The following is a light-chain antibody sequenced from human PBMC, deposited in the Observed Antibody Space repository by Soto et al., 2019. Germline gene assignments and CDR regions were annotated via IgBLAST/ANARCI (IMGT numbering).Light chain of an antibody. CDR3: GAWDGSLNTQV. CDR1: SSNIGNNY. V-gene: IGLV1-51*01. Sequence: QSVLTQPPSVSAAPGQKVTISCSGSSSNIGNNYVSWYQQLPGTAPKLLIYDNDKRTSGIPDRFSGSKSGTSATLGITGLQTGDEADYYCGAWDGSLNTQVFGGGTKVTVL. J-gene: IGLJ2*01. CDR2: DND.